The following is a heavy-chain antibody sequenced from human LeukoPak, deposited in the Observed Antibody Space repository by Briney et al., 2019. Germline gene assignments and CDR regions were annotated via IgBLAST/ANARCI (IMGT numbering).Heavy chain of an antibody. J-gene: IGHJ4*02. V-gene: IGHV1-18*01. CDR2: ISAYNGNT. D-gene: IGHD3-22*01. CDR1: GYTFTSYG. Sequence: ASVKVSCKASGYTFTSYGISWVRQAPGQGLEWMGWISAYNGNTNYAQKLQGRVTMTTDTSTSTAYKELRSLRSDDTAVYYCARTGSGYYYVSDYWGQGTLVTVSS. CDR3: ARTGSGYYYVSDY.